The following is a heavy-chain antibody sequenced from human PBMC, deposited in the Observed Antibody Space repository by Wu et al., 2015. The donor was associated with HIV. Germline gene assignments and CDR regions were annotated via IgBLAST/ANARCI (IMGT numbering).Heavy chain of an antibody. Sequence: QVQLVQSGAEVKKPGSSVKVSCKASGGTFSSYAISWVRQAPGQGLEWMGRIIPIFGTANYAQKFQGRVTITADESTSTAYMELSSLRSEDTAVYYCARDRLVGATVGWFDPVGPREPWSPVSS. D-gene: IGHD1-26*01. V-gene: IGHV1-69*13. J-gene: IGHJ5*02. CDR3: ARDRLVGATVGWFDP. CDR1: GGTFSSYA. CDR2: IIPIFGTA.